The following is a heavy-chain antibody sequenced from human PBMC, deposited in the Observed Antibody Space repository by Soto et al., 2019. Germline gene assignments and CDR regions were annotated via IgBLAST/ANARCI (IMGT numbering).Heavy chain of an antibody. J-gene: IGHJ5*01. CDR1: CSTSIRRG. D-gene: IGHD1-26*01. V-gene: IGHV1-18*01. CDR3: ARDADQWDHRFCDS. CDR2: SRADRGHT. Sequence: QIQLEQSGPELKEPGASVKVSCKASCSTSIRRGVRWVRQAPGQGLEWVGWSRADRGHTNYAQKFQGRVTMSTDVSTSTTYMELRSLTSDDTAVYYCARDADQWDHRFCDSWGQGTLVTVSS.